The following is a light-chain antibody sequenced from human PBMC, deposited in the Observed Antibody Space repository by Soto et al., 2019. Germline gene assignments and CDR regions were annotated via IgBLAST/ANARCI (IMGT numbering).Light chain of an antibody. CDR3: QQLNSYPL. V-gene: IGKV1-9*01. CDR1: QGISSY. Sequence: IQLTQSPSSLSASVGDRVTITCRASQGISSYLAWYQQKPGKAPKLLIYAASTLQSGVPSRFSGSGSGTDFPLPISSPQPENFALYNCQQLNSYPLFGQGTRLEI. CDR2: AAS. J-gene: IGKJ5*01.